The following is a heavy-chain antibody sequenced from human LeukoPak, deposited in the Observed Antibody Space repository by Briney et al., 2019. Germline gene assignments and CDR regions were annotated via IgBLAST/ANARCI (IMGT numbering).Heavy chain of an antibody. D-gene: IGHD4-17*01. CDR2: IYTSGST. CDR3: ARVPTVTFFDY. J-gene: IGHJ4*02. V-gene: IGHV4-4*07. CDR1: GGSISSYY. Sequence: SETLSLTCTVSGGSISSYYWSWIWQPAGKGLEWIGRIYTSGSTNYNPSLKSRVTMSVDTSKNQFSLKLRSVTAADTAMYYCARVPTVTFFDYWGQGTLVTVSS.